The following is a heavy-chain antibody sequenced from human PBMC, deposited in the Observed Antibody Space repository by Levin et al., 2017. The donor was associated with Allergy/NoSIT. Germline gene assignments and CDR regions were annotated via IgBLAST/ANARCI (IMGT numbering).Heavy chain of an antibody. CDR2: ISSSGSTI. CDR1: GFAFSDYY. CDR3: ARARYYSDSSAYYYPGHY. D-gene: IGHD3-22*01. J-gene: IGHJ4*02. V-gene: IGHV3-11*01. Sequence: MTGGSLRLSCAASGFAFSDYYMNWIRQAPGKGLEWVSYISSSGSTIYYAGSVKGRFTISRDNAKNSLYLQMNSLRAEDTAVYYCARARYYSDSSAYYYPGHYWGQGTLVTVSS.